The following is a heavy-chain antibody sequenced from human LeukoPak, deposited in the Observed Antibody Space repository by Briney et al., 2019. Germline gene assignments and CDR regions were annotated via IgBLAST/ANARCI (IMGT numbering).Heavy chain of an antibody. Sequence: SETLSLTCTVSGGSISSYYWSWIRQPPGKGLEWIGYIYYSGSTNYNPSLKSRVTISVDTSKNQFSLKLSSVTAADTAVYYCARDRGGTFGYWGQGTLVTVSS. V-gene: IGHV4-59*12. CDR1: GGSISSYY. D-gene: IGHD1-26*01. CDR2: IYYSGST. J-gene: IGHJ4*02. CDR3: ARDRGGTFGY.